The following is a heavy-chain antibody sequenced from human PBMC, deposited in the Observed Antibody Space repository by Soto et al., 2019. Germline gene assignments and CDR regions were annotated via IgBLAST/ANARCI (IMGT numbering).Heavy chain of an antibody. CDR1: GKSLSGYY. J-gene: IGHJ4*02. CDR2: INHSGNT. V-gene: IGHV4-34*01. Sequence: QVQLQQWCAGLLKPSETLSLTCAVYGKSLSGYYWSWIRHPPGKALKWIGEINHSGNTNYNPSLKSRVTISVDTSKNQLFLNLSSVTAADTAMYYCARHHVRGRTIAGAAEFWGQGTLVTVSS. D-gene: IGHD1-26*01. CDR3: ARHHVRGRTIAGAAEF.